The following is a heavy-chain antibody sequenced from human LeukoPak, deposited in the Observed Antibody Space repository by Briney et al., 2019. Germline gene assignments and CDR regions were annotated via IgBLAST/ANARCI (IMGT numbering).Heavy chain of an antibody. V-gene: IGHV1-2*02. CDR2: INPNSGGT. Sequence: ASVKVSCKASGYTVTGYYMHWVRQAPGQGLEWMGWINPNSGGTNYAQKFQGRVTMTRDTSISTAYMELSRLRSDDTAVYYCARQEADPHQLLFRWGQGTLVTVSS. CDR3: ARQEADPHQLLFR. D-gene: IGHD2-2*01. CDR1: GYTVTGYY. J-gene: IGHJ4*02.